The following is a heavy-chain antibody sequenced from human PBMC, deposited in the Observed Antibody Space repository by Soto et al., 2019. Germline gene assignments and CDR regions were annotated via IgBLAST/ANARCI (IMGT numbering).Heavy chain of an antibody. V-gene: IGHV3-30*18. D-gene: IGHD2-15*01. J-gene: IGHJ6*03. Sequence: GGSLRLSCAASGFTFSSYGMHWVRQAPGKGLEWVAVISYDGSNKYYADSVKGRFTISRDNSKNTLYLQMNSLRAVDTAVYYCAKDGGYCSGGSCYPYYYYYMDVWGKGTTVTVSS. CDR2: ISYDGSNK. CDR1: GFTFSSYG. CDR3: AKDGGYCSGGSCYPYYYYYMDV.